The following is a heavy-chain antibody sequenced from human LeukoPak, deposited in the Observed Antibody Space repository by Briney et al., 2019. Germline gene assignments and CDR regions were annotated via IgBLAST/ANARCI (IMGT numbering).Heavy chain of an antibody. Sequence: SETLSLTCTVSGGSISSGSYYWSWIRQPAGKGLEWIGRIYTSGSTNYNPSLKSRVTISVDTSKNQFSLKLSSVTAADTAVYYCASGPGYYYDSSGFFDYWGQGTLVTVSS. V-gene: IGHV4-61*02. CDR1: GGSISSGSYY. D-gene: IGHD3-22*01. CDR2: IYTSGST. CDR3: ASGPGYYYDSSGFFDY. J-gene: IGHJ4*02.